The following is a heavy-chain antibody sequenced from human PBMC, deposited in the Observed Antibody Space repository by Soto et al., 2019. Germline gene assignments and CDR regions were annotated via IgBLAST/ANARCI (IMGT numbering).Heavy chain of an antibody. CDR2: ISSSSSTI. D-gene: IGHD3-22*01. CDR1: GFTFSSYS. V-gene: IGHV3-48*02. J-gene: IGHJ6*02. Sequence: GGSLRLSCAAYGFTFSSYSMNWVRQAPGKGLEWVSYISSSSSTIYYADSVKGRFTISRDNAKNSLYLQMNSLRDEDTAVYYCARERDNYYDSSGDYYYYGMDVWGQGTTVTVSS. CDR3: ARERDNYYDSSGDYYYYGMDV.